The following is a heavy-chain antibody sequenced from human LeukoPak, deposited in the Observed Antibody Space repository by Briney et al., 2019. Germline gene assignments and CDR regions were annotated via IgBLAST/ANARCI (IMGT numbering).Heavy chain of an antibody. J-gene: IGHJ6*04. CDR3: ARDPRGYSGYDSNYYYYGMDV. CDR1: GYTFTTYA. CDR2: ITAGNGNT. D-gene: IGHD5-12*01. Sequence: GASVKVSCKASGYTFTTYAMHWVRQAPGQRLVWMGWITAGNGNTKYSQKFQGRVTITRDTSASTAYMELSSLRSEDTAVYYCARDPRGYSGYDSNYYYYGMDVWGKGTTVTVSS. V-gene: IGHV1-3*01.